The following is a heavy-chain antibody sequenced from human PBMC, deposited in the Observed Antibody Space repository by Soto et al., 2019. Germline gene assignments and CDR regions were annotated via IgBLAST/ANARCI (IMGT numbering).Heavy chain of an antibody. CDR3: AKGGGSYYGSPDEFDY. V-gene: IGHV3-30*18. CDR1: GFTFSSYG. J-gene: IGHJ4*02. Sequence: GGSLRLSCAASGFTFSSYGMHWVRQAPGKGLEWVAVISYDGSNKYYADSVKGRFTISRDNSKNTLYLKMNSLRAEDTAVYYCAKGGGSYYGSPDEFDYWGQGTLVTVSS. D-gene: IGHD1-26*01. CDR2: ISYDGSNK.